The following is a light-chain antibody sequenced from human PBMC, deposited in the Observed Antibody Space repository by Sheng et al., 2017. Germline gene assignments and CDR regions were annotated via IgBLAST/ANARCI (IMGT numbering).Light chain of an antibody. Sequence: EIVLTQSPGTLSLSPGERATLSCRASQSVSSSYLAWYHQKPGQAPRLIIYGDSNRATGIPDRFSTSGSGTDFTLTISSLEPEDFAVYYCQQRSNWPPFTFGPGTKVEIK. CDR1: QSVSSSY. CDR2: GDS. CDR3: QQRSNWPPFT. V-gene: IGKV3D-20*02. J-gene: IGKJ3*01.